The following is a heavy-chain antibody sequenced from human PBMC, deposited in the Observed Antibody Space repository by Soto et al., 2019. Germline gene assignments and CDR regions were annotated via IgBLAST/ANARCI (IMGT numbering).Heavy chain of an antibody. Sequence: SETLSLTCTVSGDSINSGTYSWGWIRQPPGKGLEDIGNIYYSGNTNYNSSLKSRVTISVDTSKNQFSLKLSSVTAADTAVYYCARDRNRKGYYGMDVWGQGTTVTVSS. V-gene: IGHV4-39*07. CDR2: IYYSGNT. CDR3: ARDRNRKGYYGMDV. CDR1: GDSINSGTYS. J-gene: IGHJ6*02.